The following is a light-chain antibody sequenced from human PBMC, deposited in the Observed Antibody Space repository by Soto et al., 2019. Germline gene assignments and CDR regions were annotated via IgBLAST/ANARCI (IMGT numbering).Light chain of an antibody. CDR2: DVS. CDR1: GSDVGAYNY. Sequence: QSVLAQPASVSGSPGQSITISCSGTGSDVGAYNYVSWYQQHPAKAPKLMIYDVSNLPSGVSDRFSGSKSGNTASLTISGLQAEDEADYYCYSYTSSSTYVFGSGTKVTVL. V-gene: IGLV2-14*01. J-gene: IGLJ1*01. CDR3: YSYTSSSTYV.